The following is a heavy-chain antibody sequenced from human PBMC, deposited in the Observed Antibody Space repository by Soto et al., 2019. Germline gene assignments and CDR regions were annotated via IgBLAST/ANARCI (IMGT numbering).Heavy chain of an antibody. V-gene: IGHV5-51*01. CDR2: IYPGDSDT. D-gene: IGHD5-18*01. J-gene: IGHJ4*02. Sequence: GESLKISCKGSGYHFTNYWIGWVRQMPGKGLEWMGIIYPGDSDTRYSPSFQGQVTISADKSISTAYLQWSSLKASDTAMYYCASHGTAMVPRFDYWGQGTLVTVSS. CDR1: GYHFTNYW. CDR3: ASHGTAMVPRFDY.